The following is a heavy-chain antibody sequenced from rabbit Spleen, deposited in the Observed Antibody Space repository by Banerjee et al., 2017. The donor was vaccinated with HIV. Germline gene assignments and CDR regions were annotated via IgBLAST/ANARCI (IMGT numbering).Heavy chain of an antibody. CDR3: ARDTGSSFSTYGMDL. CDR1: GVSFSNNHY. CDR2: IDSGSRDFT. Sequence: QSLEESGGDLVKPGASLTLTCTASGVSFSNNHYMCWVRQAPGKGLEWIACIDSGSRDFTYSASWAQGRFTISKTSSTTVTLQMTSLTVADTATYFCARDTGSSFSTYGMDLWGPGTLVTVS. D-gene: IGHD8-1*01. V-gene: IGHV1S40*01. J-gene: IGHJ6*01.